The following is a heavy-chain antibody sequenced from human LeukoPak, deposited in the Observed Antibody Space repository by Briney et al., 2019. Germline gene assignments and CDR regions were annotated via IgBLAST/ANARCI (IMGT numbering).Heavy chain of an antibody. D-gene: IGHD1-1*01. V-gene: IGHV5-51*01. Sequence: PGESLQISCQGSGYSFTSHWIGWVRQMPGKGLEWMGIIYPGDSDTRYSPSFQGQVTISADKSISTAYLQWSSLKASDTAMYYCARFWNDPYYFDYWGQGTLVTVSS. CDR1: GYSFTSHW. CDR3: ARFWNDPYYFDY. CDR2: IYPGDSDT. J-gene: IGHJ4*02.